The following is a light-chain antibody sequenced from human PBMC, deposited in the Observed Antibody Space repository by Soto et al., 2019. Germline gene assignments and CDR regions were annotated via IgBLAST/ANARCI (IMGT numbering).Light chain of an antibody. CDR1: RSVSSN. Sequence: EIVMTQSPATLSVSPGERATLSCRASRSVSSNLAWYQQKPGQAPRLLIYGASTRATGIPARFSGSGSGTEFTLTISSLQSEDFAVYYGQQYNNWPWTFGQGTKVEIK. J-gene: IGKJ1*01. CDR3: QQYNNWPWT. V-gene: IGKV3-15*01. CDR2: GAS.